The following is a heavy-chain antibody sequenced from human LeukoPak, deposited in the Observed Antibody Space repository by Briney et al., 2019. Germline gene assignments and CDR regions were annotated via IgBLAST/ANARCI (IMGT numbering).Heavy chain of an antibody. J-gene: IGHJ5*02. CDR3: ARDVVVGAIGEVNWFDP. CDR1: GYTFTGYY. Sequence: ASVKLSCNASGYTFTGYYMHWGRHAPGQGLGWMGWINPNSGGTNYAQKVEGMESISTDTSISTAYMEQSRMRCDGTDVYDGARDVVVGAIGEVNWFDPWGQGTLVTVSS. V-gene: IGHV1-2*02. CDR2: INPNSGGT. D-gene: IGHD2-15*01.